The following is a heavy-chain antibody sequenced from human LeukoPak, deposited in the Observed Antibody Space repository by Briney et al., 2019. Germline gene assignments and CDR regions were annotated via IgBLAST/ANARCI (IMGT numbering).Heavy chain of an antibody. J-gene: IGHJ4*02. CDR2: INPSGGST. CDR3: ARDMGVVPAAMRYFDY. D-gene: IGHD2-2*01. CDR1: GYTFTSYY. V-gene: IGHV1-46*01. Sequence: AXVKVSCKASGYTFTSYYMHWVRQAPGQGLEWMGIINPSGGSTSYAQKFQGRVTMTRDTSTSTVYMELSSLRSEDTAVYYCARDMGVVPAAMRYFDYWGQGTLVTVSS.